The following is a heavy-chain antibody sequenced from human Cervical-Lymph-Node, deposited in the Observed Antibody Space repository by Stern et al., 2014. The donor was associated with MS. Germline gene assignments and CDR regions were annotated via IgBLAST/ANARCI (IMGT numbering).Heavy chain of an antibody. V-gene: IGHV4-39*02. J-gene: IGHJ6*02. CDR2: TYYNRGT. CDR1: GVSMSSSSYY. CDR3: ARALHHYYYYGMDV. Sequence: QLQLQESGPGLVKPAETLSLTCMVSGVSMSSSSYYWGWIRQPPGKGLEWIGSTYYNRGTYYNPSLKSRVTVSVDTSNNHFVLKLPSVTATDTAVYYCARALHHYYYYGMDVWGQGTTVTIAS.